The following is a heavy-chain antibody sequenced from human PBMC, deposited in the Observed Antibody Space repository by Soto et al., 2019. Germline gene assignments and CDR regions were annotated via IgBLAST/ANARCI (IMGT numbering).Heavy chain of an antibody. V-gene: IGHV3-30-3*01. CDR1: GFTFRSYA. D-gene: IGHD3-10*01. CDR2: ISYDGSNK. CDR3: ARGDGWGSYYDSVNPGYLDY. J-gene: IGHJ4*02. Sequence: GGSLRLSCAASGFTFRSYAMHWVRQAPGKGLAWVAVISYDGSNKYYADSVKGRFTITRDNSKNTLYLQMNSLRAEDTAVYYCARGDGWGSYYDSVNPGYLDYWGQGTLVTVSS.